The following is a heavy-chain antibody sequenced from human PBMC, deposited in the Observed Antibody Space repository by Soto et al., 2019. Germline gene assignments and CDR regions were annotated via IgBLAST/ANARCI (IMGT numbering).Heavy chain of an antibody. V-gene: IGHV3-33*01. CDR3: ARQWGEGYKVPYLDQ. J-gene: IGHJ4*02. CDR2: IWYDGSRT. D-gene: IGHD1-26*01. CDR1: GFSFSSYG. Sequence: GGSLRLSCAASGFSFSSYGMHWVRQAPGKGLEWVAVIWYDGSRTSYAESVKGRFTVSRDNSRKMLWLQMDSLRAEDTAVYFCARQWGEGYKVPYLDQWGQGTLVTVSS.